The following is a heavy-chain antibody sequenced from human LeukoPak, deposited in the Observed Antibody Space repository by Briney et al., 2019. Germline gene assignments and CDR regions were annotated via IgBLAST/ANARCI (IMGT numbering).Heavy chain of an antibody. D-gene: IGHD3-3*01. J-gene: IGHJ4*02. CDR3: AKERYNDFWTGYYSD. V-gene: IGHV3-30*02. CDR1: GFSFSSYA. CDR2: IRSDGSNK. Sequence: GGSLRLSCVVSGFSFSSYAMSWVRQAPGKGLEWVAFIRSDGSNKYYADSVKGRFTISRDNSKNTLYLQMNSLRPEDTALYYCAKERYNDFWTGYYSDWGQGTLVTVSS.